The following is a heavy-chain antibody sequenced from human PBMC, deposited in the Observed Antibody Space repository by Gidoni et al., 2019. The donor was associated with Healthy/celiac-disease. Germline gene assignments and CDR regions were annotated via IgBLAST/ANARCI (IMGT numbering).Heavy chain of an antibody. CDR1: GDSVSSNSAA. J-gene: IGHJ6*02. V-gene: IGHV6-1*01. D-gene: IGHD3-3*01. CDR2: TYYRSKWYN. CDR3: ARSPAITIFGVVIIRDYYYYGMDV. Sequence: QVQLQQSGPGLVKPSQTLSLTCSISGDSVSSNSAAWNWIRQSPSRGLEWLGRTYYRSKWYNDYAVSVKSRITINPDTSKNQFSLQLNSVTPEDTAVYYCARSPAITIFGVVIIRDYYYYGMDVWGQGTTVTVSS.